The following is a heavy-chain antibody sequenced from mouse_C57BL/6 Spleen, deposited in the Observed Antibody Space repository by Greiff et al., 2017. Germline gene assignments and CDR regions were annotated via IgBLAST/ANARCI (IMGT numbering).Heavy chain of an antibody. CDR2: IYPGDGDT. Sequence: QVQLQQSGPELVKPGASVKISCKASGYAFSSSWMNWVKQRPGKGLEWIGRIYPGDGDTNYNGKFKGKATLTADKSSRTAYMQLSSRTSEDSAVYFCARYDSNYDYWGQGTTLTVSS. CDR1: GYAFSSSW. CDR3: ARYDSNYDY. V-gene: IGHV1-82*01. J-gene: IGHJ2*01. D-gene: IGHD2-5*01.